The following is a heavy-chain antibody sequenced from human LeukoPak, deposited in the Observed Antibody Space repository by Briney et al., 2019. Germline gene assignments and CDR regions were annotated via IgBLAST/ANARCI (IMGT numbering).Heavy chain of an antibody. D-gene: IGHD3-16*01. CDR2: MDYGVGP. Sequence: PSQTLCLTCTVSGDSISSGGHYWSWIRQHPGKGLEWVGYMDYGVGPYYNPSLKSRVTISLDTSKNQFSLDLSSVTAADTAIYYCASRSARPKGYFDYWGQGTLVTVSS. CDR3: ASRSARPKGYFDY. V-gene: IGHV4-31*03. CDR1: GDSISSGGHY. J-gene: IGHJ4*02.